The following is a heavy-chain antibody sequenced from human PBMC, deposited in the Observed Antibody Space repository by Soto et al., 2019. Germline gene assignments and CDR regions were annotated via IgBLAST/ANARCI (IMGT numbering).Heavy chain of an antibody. CDR2: IFPGDSDT. D-gene: IGHD2-2*01. V-gene: IGHV5-51*01. J-gene: IGHJ4*02. CDR1: GYTFTSFW. Sequence: GESLKISCQGSGYTFTSFWIGWVRQMPGKGLEYMGIIFPGDSDTRYSPSFQGQVSITVDKSISTAFLQFTRLTASDTATYYCARQCPYAGAEHFDFWGQGTPVTVSS. CDR3: ARQCPYAGAEHFDF.